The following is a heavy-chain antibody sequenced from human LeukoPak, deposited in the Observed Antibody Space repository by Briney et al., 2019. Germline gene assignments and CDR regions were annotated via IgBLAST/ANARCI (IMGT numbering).Heavy chain of an antibody. J-gene: IGHJ4*02. CDR2: ITGGGDTT. V-gene: IGHV3-23*01. D-gene: IGHD2-15*01. CDR3: AKQRSEVVVAATNY. CDR1: GFTFSSYA. Sequence: GGSLRLSCAASGFTFSSYAMTWVRQAPGKGLEWVSSITGGGDTTYYADSVRGRFTISRDNSKNTLSLQTNSLRAEDTAVYYCAKQRSEVVVAATNYWGQGTLVTVSS.